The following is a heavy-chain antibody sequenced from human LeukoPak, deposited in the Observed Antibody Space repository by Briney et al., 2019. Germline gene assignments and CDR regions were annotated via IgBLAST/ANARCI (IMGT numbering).Heavy chain of an antibody. CDR1: GGSISSYY. J-gene: IGHJ4*02. CDR3: ARSKDILTGYCFDY. V-gene: IGHV4-59*01. Sequence: SETLSLTCTVSGGSISSYYWSWIRQPPGKGLEWIGDIYYSGSTNYNPSLKSRVTISVDTSKNQFSLKLSSLTAADTAVYYCARSKDILTGYCFDYWGQGTLVTVSS. CDR2: IYYSGST. D-gene: IGHD3-9*01.